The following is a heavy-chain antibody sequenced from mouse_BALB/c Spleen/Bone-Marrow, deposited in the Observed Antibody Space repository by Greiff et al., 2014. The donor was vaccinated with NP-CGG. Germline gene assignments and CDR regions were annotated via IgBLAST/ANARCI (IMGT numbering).Heavy chain of an antibody. CDR1: GFNIKDTY. CDR2: IDPANGNT. D-gene: IGHD1-1*01. V-gene: IGHV14-3*02. CDR3: APCYYGSSLFAY. J-gene: IGHJ3*01. Sequence: VQLQQSGAELVKPGASVKLSCTASGFNIKDTYMHWVKQRPEQGLEWIGRIDPANGNTKYDPKSQGKATITADTSSNTAYLQLSSLTSEDTAVYYCAPCYYGSSLFAYWGQGTLVTVSA.